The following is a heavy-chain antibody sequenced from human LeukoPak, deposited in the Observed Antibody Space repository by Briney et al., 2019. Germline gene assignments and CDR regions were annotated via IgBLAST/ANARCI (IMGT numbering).Heavy chain of an antibody. CDR2: FDPEDGET. CDR3: ATMRVEGYYFDY. J-gene: IGHJ4*02. Sequence: ASVKVSCKASGGTLSSHGISWVRQAPGQGLESMGGFDPEDGETIYAQKFQGRVTMTEDTSTDTAYMELSSLRSEDTAVYYCATMRVEGYYFDYWGQGTLVTVSS. V-gene: IGHV1-24*01. CDR1: GGTLSSHG. D-gene: IGHD3-3*01.